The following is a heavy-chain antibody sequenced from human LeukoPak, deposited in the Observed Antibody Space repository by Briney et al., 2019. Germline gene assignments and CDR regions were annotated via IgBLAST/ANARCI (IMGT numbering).Heavy chain of an antibody. CDR1: GFTFRNYW. D-gene: IGHD2-8*01. J-gene: IGHJ4*02. V-gene: IGHV3-7*01. Sequence: GGSLRLSCAASGFTFRNYWMSWVRQAPGKGLDWVANIKQDGSEKYYVDSVKGRFTISRDNAKNSLYLQMNSLRAEDTAVYYCVIAYASSENWRFDYWGQGTLVTVSS. CDR3: VIAYASSENWRFDY. CDR2: IKQDGSEK.